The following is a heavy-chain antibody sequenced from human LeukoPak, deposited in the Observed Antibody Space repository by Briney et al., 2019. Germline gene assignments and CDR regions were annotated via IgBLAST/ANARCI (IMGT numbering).Heavy chain of an antibody. CDR2: ISSSSSYI. CDR3: AGGRRDGSRDYFDY. D-gene: IGHD5-24*01. J-gene: IGHJ4*02. CDR1: GFTFSSYS. Sequence: GGSLRLSCAASGFTFSSYSMNWVRQAPGKGLEWVSSISSSSSYIYYADSVKGRFTISRDNAKNSLYLQMNSLRAEDTAVYYCAGGRRDGSRDYFDYWGQGTLVTVSS. V-gene: IGHV3-21*01.